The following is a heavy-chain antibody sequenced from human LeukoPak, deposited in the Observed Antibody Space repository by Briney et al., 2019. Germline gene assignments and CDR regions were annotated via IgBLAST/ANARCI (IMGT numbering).Heavy chain of an antibody. CDR1: GGSISSGDYY. CDR3: ARQRGVVAATPYRYFDL. D-gene: IGHD2-15*01. CDR2: IYYSGST. J-gene: IGHJ2*01. V-gene: IGHV4-30-4*01. Sequence: SETLSLTCTVSGGSISSGDYYWSWIRQPPGKGLEWIGYIYYSGSTYYNPSLKSRVTISVDTSKNQFSLKLSSVTAADTAVYYCARQRGVVAATPYRYFDLWGRGTLVTVSS.